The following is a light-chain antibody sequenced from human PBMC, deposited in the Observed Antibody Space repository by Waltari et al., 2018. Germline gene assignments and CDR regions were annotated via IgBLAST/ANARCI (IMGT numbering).Light chain of an antibody. Sequence: CRASQSISRHVAWYHQKSGQAPRLLIFDASARATGIPARFSGSGSGTEFTLTISSLQSEDVGVYYCQQYNNWPPLTFGGGAKVEIK. CDR3: QQYNNWPPLT. V-gene: IGKV3D-15*01. CDR2: DAS. J-gene: IGKJ4*01. CDR1: QSISRH.